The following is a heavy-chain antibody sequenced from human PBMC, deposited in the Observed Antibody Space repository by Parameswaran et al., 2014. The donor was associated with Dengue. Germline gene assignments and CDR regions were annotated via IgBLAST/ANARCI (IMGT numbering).Heavy chain of an antibody. V-gene: IGHV3-23*01. CDR3: AKDFGSRTNWHGGYFDY. D-gene: IGHD1-20*01. Sequence: VRQAPGKGLEWVSAISGSGGSTYYIDSVKGRFTISRDNSKNTLYLQMESLGAEDTATYYCAKDFGSRTNWHGGYFDYWGQGTLVTVSS. J-gene: IGHJ4*02. CDR2: ISGSGGST.